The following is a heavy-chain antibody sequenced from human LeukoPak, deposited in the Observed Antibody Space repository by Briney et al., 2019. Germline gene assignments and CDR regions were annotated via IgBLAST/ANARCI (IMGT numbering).Heavy chain of an antibody. CDR3: ARDFGWDFDL. Sequence: SQTLSLTCAISGDSVSSNSAAWNWIRQSPSRGLEWLGRTYYRSEWYNDYAVSVKSRITISPDTSRNRFSLQLNSVTPEDTAVYYCARDFGWDFDLWGQGTLVTVSS. J-gene: IGHJ4*02. V-gene: IGHV6-1*01. D-gene: IGHD3-3*01. CDR1: GDSVSSNSAA. CDR2: TYYRSEWYN.